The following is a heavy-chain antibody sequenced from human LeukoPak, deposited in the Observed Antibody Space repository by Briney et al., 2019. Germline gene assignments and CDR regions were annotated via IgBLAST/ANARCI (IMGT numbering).Heavy chain of an antibody. V-gene: IGHV3-21*01. Sequence: AGGSLRLSCAASGFTFSSYSMSWVRQAPGKGLEWVSSVTSRSSHIYYAGSVRGRFTISRDNAKKSLYLQMNSLRAEDTAVYYCARAGGIESAFDWGQGTLVTVSS. CDR3: ARAGGIESAFD. CDR2: VTSRSSHI. J-gene: IGHJ4*02. D-gene: IGHD5-12*01. CDR1: GFTFSSYS.